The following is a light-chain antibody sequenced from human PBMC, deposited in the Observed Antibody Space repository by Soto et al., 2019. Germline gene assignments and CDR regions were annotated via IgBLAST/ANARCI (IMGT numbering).Light chain of an antibody. CDR2: LNSDGGL. V-gene: IGLV4-69*01. J-gene: IGLJ3*02. CDR3: QTWGTGIVL. Sequence: QPVLTQSPSASASLGASVNLTCTLSSGHSSYAIAWHQQQPEKGPRYLMRLNSDGGLPKGDGIPDRFSGYSSGAARYLTISCLHSDDERDYYCQTWGTGIVLFGGGTKLPVL. CDR1: SGHSSYA.